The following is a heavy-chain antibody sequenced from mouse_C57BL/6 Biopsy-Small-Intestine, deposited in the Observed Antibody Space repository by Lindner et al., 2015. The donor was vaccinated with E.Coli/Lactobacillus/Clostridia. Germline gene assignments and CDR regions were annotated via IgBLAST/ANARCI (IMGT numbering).Heavy chain of an antibody. V-gene: IGHV1-66*01. D-gene: IGHD6-1*01. Sequence: SVKVSCKASGYSFTRYGISWVRQAPGQGLEWMAWISAYNGDTKFAQRFQGRVTMTTDTSTTTAYMELRSLRSDDTAVYYCARAVRTAAAFGWFGPWGQGTLVTVSS. CDR2: ISAYNGDT. CDR1: GYSFTRYG. CDR3: ARAVRTAAAFGWFGP. J-gene: IGHJ4*01.